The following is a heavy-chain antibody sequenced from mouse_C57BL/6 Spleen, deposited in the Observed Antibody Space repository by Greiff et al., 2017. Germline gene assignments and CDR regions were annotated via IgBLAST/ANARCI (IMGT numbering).Heavy chain of an antibody. V-gene: IGHV1-52*01. Sequence: VKLQQPGAELVRPGSSVKLSCKASGYTFTSYWMHWVKQRPIQGLEWIGNIDPSDSETHYNQKFKDKATLTVDKSSSTAYMQLSSLTSEDSAVYYCARDYYGNYGDYWGQGTTLTVSS. CDR2: IDPSDSET. CDR3: ARDYYGNYGDY. J-gene: IGHJ2*01. D-gene: IGHD2-1*01. CDR1: GYTFTSYW.